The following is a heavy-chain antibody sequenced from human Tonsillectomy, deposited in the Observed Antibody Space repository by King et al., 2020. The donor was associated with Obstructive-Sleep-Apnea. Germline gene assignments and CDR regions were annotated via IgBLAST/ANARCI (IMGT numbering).Heavy chain of an antibody. D-gene: IGHD3-22*01. CDR3: ASQNYFDVTNYSSGYFPY. CDR2: IYPRDSDT. Sequence: QLVQSGAEVKKPGESLKISCKGFGHSFSTHWVAWVRQMPGKGLEWMGIIYPRDSDTRYSPSFQGQVTISADKSINTAYLQWSGLKASDNAIYYCASQNYFDVTNYSSGYFPYWGQGTPVSVSS. J-gene: IGHJ1*01. CDR1: GHSFSTHW. V-gene: IGHV5-51*01.